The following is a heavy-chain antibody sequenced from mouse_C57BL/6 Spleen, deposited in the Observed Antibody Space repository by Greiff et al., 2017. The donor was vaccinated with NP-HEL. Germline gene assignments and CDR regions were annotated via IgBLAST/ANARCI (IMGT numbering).Heavy chain of an antibody. D-gene: IGHD3-1*01. V-gene: IGHV1-69*01. J-gene: IGHJ3*01. Sequence: QVQLQQPGAELVMPGASVKLSCKASGYTFTSYWMHWVKQRPGQGLEWIGEIDPSDSYTNYNQKFKGKATLTVDKSSSTAYMQLSSLTSEDSAVYYWGRGDGLHTPYGGWGQGTLVTVSA. CDR2: IDPSDSYT. CDR1: GYTFTSYW. CDR3: GRGDGLHTPYGG.